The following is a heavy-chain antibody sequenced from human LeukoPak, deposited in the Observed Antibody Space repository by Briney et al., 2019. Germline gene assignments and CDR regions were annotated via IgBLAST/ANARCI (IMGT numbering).Heavy chain of an antibody. Sequence: GGSLRLSCAASGFTFSSYAMHWVRQAPGKGLEWVAVISYDGSNKYYADSVKGRFTISRDSSKNTLYLQMNSLRAEDTAVYYCAREDSSSSQYYGMDVWGQGTTVTVSS. CDR1: GFTFSSYA. J-gene: IGHJ6*02. D-gene: IGHD6-6*01. CDR2: ISYDGSNK. V-gene: IGHV3-30-3*01. CDR3: AREDSSSSQYYGMDV.